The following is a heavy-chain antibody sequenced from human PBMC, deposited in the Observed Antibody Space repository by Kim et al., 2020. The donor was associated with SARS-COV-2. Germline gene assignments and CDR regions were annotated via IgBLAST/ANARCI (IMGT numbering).Heavy chain of an antibody. CDR1: GFTFSDYR. Sequence: GGSLRLSCAASGFTFSDYRMNWVRQAPGKGLEWVSYISNNDGGIYYADSVRGRFTTSRDDDKSSLYLQMNSLRADDTAVYYCVRDGLAGIYYPAFDSWGQGTLVTVSS. D-gene: IGHD1-26*01. CDR2: ISNNDGGI. V-gene: IGHV3-48*01. CDR3: VRDGLAGIYYPAFDS. J-gene: IGHJ4*02.